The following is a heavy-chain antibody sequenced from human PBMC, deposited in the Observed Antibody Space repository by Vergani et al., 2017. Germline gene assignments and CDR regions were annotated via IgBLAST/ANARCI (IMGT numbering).Heavy chain of an antibody. CDR3: ARDLPTDY. Sequence: QVQLVESGGGVVQPGRSLRLSCAASGFTFSSYDMHLVRQAPGKGLEGVAVIWYDGSNKYYADSVKGRFTISRDNSKNTLYLQMNSLRAEDTAVYYCARDLPTDYWGQGTLVTVSS. V-gene: IGHV3-33*01. J-gene: IGHJ4*02. CDR2: IWYDGSNK. CDR1: GFTFSSYD.